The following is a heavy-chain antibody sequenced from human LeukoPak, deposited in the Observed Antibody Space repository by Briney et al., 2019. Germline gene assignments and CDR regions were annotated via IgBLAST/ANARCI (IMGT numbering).Heavy chain of an antibody. Sequence: GESLKISCKGSGFIFTGYWIGWVRLMPGKGLEWMAIVYPIDADTRYPPSFEGQVTTSADRSISSAYLQLRSLQASDTAMYYCVRGGGDSGDFDYWGQGTLVTVSS. J-gene: IGHJ4*02. CDR2: VYPIDADT. V-gene: IGHV5-51*01. D-gene: IGHD2-21*02. CDR1: GFIFTGYW. CDR3: VRGGGDSGDFDY.